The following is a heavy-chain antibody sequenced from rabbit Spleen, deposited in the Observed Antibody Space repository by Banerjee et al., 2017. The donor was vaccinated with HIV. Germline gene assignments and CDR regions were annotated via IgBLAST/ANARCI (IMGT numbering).Heavy chain of an antibody. CDR1: GFDFSKYG. J-gene: IGHJ4*01. Sequence: EESGGDLVKPEGSLTLTCKASGFDFSKYGMNWVRQVSGKGLEWIGYVDPVFGATYYANSVKGRFTISRDNAQNTVFLQMTSLTAADTATYFCVRELVYYFNLWGPGTLVTVS. V-gene: IGHV1S47*01. CDR2: VDPVFGAT. CDR3: VRELVYYFNL. D-gene: IGHD1-1*01.